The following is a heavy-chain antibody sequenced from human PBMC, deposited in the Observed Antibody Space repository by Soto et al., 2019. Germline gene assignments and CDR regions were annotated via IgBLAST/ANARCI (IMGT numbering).Heavy chain of an antibody. Sequence: QVQLQESGPGLVKPSQTLSLTCTVSGGSISSGGYYWSWIRQHPGKGLEWIGYIYYSGSTYYNPSLKSRVTISVETSKNHFSLKLSSVTAADTAVYYCARRDCSSTSCYFDYWGQGTLVTVSS. CDR3: ARRDCSSTSCYFDY. J-gene: IGHJ4*02. D-gene: IGHD2-2*01. CDR1: GGSISSGGYY. CDR2: IYYSGST. V-gene: IGHV4-31*03.